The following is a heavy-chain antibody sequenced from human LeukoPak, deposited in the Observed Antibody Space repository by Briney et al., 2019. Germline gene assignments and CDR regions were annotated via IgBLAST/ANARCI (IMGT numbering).Heavy chain of an antibody. Sequence: PGGSLRLSCAASGFTARSSYMSWVPQAPGKGLEWGSTMYSGGSTYYGDSVKGRFTISRDSSKSTLYLQMSTLRVEDSAVYFCARDTTMVDWGQGTLVTVSS. CDR3: ARDTTMVD. CDR2: MYSGGST. D-gene: IGHD3-10*01. CDR1: GFTARSSY. V-gene: IGHV3-53*01. J-gene: IGHJ4*02.